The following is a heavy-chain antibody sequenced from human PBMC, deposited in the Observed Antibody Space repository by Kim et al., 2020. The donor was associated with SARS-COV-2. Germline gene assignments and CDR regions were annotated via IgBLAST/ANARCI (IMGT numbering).Heavy chain of an antibody. V-gene: IGHV1-3*01. Sequence: KGNTKYSQSCQRRVTITRDPSAGTVYMDLSSLTSEDTAVYYCARGRGCDYWGQGTLVTVSS. D-gene: IGHD3-10*01. CDR2: KGNT. J-gene: IGHJ4*02. CDR3: ARGRGCDY.